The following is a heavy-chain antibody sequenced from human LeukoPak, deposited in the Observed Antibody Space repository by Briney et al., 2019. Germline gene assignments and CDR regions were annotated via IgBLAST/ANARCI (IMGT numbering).Heavy chain of an antibody. CDR1: GGSISSGDYY. CDR3: ATFQGIAVAGTWPQYFQH. J-gene: IGHJ1*01. Sequence: SQTLSLTCTVSGGSISSGDYYWSWIRQPPGKGLEWIGYIYYSGSTYYNPSLKSRVTISVDTSKNQFSLKLSSVTAADTAVYYCATFQGIAVAGTWPQYFQHWGQGTLVTVSS. D-gene: IGHD6-19*01. V-gene: IGHV4-30-4*08. CDR2: IYYSGST.